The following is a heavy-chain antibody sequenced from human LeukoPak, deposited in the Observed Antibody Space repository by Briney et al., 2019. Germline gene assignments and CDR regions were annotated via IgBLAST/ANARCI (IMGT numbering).Heavy chain of an antibody. Sequence: GGSLRLSCAASGFTFSTYGMHWVRQAPGKGLEWVAFIRYDGSNKYYADSVKGRFTISRDNSKNTLYLQMNSLRAEDTAIYYCAKVATVTTYALADYWGQGTLVTVSS. J-gene: IGHJ4*02. D-gene: IGHD4-17*01. CDR3: AKVATVTTYALADY. CDR2: IRYDGSNK. V-gene: IGHV3-30*02. CDR1: GFTFSTYG.